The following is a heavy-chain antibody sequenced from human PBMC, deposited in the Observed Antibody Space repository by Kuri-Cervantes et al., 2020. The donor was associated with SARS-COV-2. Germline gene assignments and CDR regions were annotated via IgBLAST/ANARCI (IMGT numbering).Heavy chain of an antibody. CDR1: GASVSSSNYF. Sequence: SETLSLTCTVSGASVSSSNYFWGWVRQPPGKGLEWIGSIYYSGSTYYNPSLKSRVTISVDTSKNQFSLKLSSVTAADTAVYYCARAYGLLRYIYYMDVWGEGTTVTVSS. CDR2: IYYSGST. D-gene: IGHD3-9*01. CDR3: ARAYGLLRYIYYMDV. J-gene: IGHJ6*03. V-gene: IGHV4-39*01.